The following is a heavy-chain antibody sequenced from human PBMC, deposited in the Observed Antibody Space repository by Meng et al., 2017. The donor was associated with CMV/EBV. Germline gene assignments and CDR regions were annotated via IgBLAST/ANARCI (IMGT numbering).Heavy chain of an antibody. CDR2: INPNSGGT. V-gene: IGHV1-2*02. Sequence: QVVLVQSGAEVKKPGASVKVYCKASGYTFTGYYMHWVRQAPGQGLEWMGWINPNSGGTNYAQKFQGRVTMTRDTSISTAYMELSRLRSDDTAVYYCARTPSYSGSQRPFDYWGQGTLVTVSS. CDR1: GYTFTGYY. D-gene: IGHD1-26*01. CDR3: ARTPSYSGSQRPFDY. J-gene: IGHJ4*02.